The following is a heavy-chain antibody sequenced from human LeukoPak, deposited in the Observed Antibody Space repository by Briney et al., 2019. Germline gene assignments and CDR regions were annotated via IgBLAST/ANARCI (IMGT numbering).Heavy chain of an antibody. Sequence: GGSLRLSCAASGFTFSSYSMNWVRQAPGKGLEWVSCISSSSSYIYYADSVKGRFTISRDNAKNSLYLRMNSLRVEDTAVYFCARTPHLYFGSGSFQFDFWGQGTLITVSS. D-gene: IGHD3-10*01. CDR2: ISSSSSYI. V-gene: IGHV3-21*04. CDR1: GFTFSSYS. J-gene: IGHJ4*02. CDR3: ARTPHLYFGSGSFQFDF.